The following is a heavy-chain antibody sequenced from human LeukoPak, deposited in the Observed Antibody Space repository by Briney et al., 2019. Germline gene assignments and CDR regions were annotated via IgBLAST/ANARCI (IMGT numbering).Heavy chain of an antibody. CDR2: IKQDGSEK. CDR1: GFTFSDYY. J-gene: IGHJ4*02. CDR3: ARVGTGTTYYFDY. D-gene: IGHD1-7*01. Sequence: GGSLRLSCAASGFTFSDYYMSWIRQAPGKGLEWVANIKQDGSEKYYVDSVKGRFTISRDNAKNSLYLQMNSLRAEDTAVYYCARVGTGTTYYFDYWGQGTLVTVSS. V-gene: IGHV3-7*01.